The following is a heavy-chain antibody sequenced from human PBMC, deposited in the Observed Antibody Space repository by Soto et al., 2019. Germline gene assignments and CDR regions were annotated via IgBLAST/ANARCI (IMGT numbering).Heavy chain of an antibody. CDR2: ISGSGGST. J-gene: IGHJ4*02. CDR1: GFTFSSYA. D-gene: IGHD1-7*01. Sequence: PGGSLRLSCAASGFTFSSYAMSWVRQAPGKGLKWVSAISGSGGSTYYADSVKGRFTISRDNSKNTLYLQMNSLRAEDTAVYYCAKSPLQHWNYVRYFDYWGQGTLVTVSS. V-gene: IGHV3-23*01. CDR3: AKSPLQHWNYVRYFDY.